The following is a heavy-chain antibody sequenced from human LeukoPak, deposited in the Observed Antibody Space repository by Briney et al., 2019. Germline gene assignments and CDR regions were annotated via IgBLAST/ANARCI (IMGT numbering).Heavy chain of an antibody. CDR2: ISYSGST. CDR1: GGSISSDY. D-gene: IGHD3-16*01. V-gene: IGHV4-59*01. J-gene: IGHJ4*02. Sequence: ETLSLTCTVSGGSISSDYWSWIGQPPGKGLEWIGYISYSGSTNYNPSLKSRVSISVDTSKNQFTLNLSSVTAADTAVYYCARDRFPYYWGQGTLVTVSS. CDR3: ARDRFPYY.